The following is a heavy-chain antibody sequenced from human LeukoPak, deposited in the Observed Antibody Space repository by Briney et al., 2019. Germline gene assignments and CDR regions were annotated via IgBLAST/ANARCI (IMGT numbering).Heavy chain of an antibody. Sequence: GGSLRLSCAASGFTFSSYEMNWVRQAPGKGLEWVSGINWNGGSTGYADSVKGRFTISRDNAKNSLYLQMNSPRAEDTALYYCARVYELREEDYYYYMDVWGKGTTVTVSS. CDR2: INWNGGST. D-gene: IGHD5/OR15-5a*01. CDR3: ARVYELREEDYYYYMDV. J-gene: IGHJ6*03. CDR1: GFTFSSYE. V-gene: IGHV3-20*04.